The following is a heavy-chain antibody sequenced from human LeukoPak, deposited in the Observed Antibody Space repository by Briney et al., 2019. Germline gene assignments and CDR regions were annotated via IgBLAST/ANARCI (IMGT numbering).Heavy chain of an antibody. CDR2: IWYDGSNK. CDR1: GFTFSSYG. D-gene: IGHD1-1*01. Sequence: PGGSLRLSCAASGFTFSSYGMHWVRQAPGKGLEWLAVIWYDGSNKYYADSVKGRFTISRDNSKNTLYLQMNSLRAEDTAVYYCARDNDSNFDYWGQGTLVTVSS. CDR3: ARDNDSNFDY. V-gene: IGHV3-33*01. J-gene: IGHJ4*02.